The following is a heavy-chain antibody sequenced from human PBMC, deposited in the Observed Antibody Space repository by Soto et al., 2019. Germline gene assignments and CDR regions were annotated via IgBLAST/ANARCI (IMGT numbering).Heavy chain of an antibody. CDR2: INAYTGNT. CDR1: GYTFANFG. J-gene: IGHJ5*02. D-gene: IGHD2-2*01. CDR3: ARDRPHRTSPHNYFDP. Sequence: QVQLVQSGAEVKKPGASVKVSCKASGYTFANFGISWVRQAPGQGHEWMGWINAYTGNTNYAQKFQGRVTMTTDTPTTTADIELRGLRSNDTAVYYCARDRPHRTSPHNYFDPWCQGTLVNLSS. V-gene: IGHV1-18*01.